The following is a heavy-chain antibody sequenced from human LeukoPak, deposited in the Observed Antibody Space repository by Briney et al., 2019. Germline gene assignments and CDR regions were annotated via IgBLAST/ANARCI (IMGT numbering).Heavy chain of an antibody. D-gene: IGHD3-10*01. CDR1: GGSISSGDYY. J-gene: IGHJ4*02. CDR3: AVRSTPFGSGSPFDY. CDR2: IYYSGST. V-gene: IGHV4-39*07. Sequence: PSETLSLTCTVSGGSISSGDYYWSWIRQPPGKGLEWIGSIYYSGSTYYNPSLKSRVTISVDTSKNQFSLKLSSVTAADTAVYYCAVRSTPFGSGSPFDYWGQGTLVTVSS.